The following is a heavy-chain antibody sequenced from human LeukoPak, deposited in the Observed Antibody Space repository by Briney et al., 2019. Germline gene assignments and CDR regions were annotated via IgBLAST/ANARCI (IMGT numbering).Heavy chain of an antibody. CDR1: GFTFSSYE. CDR2: ISNIGSAI. J-gene: IGHJ6*03. V-gene: IGHV3-48*03. CDR3: ARGISGYDFYYLYYMDV. D-gene: IGHD5-12*01. Sequence: QPGGSLRLSCAASGFTFSSYEMNWVRQAPGKGLEWVSYISNIGSAIYYADSVKGRFTISRDNAKNSLYLQMNGLRAEDTAVYYCARGISGYDFYYLYYMDVWGKGTTVTVSS.